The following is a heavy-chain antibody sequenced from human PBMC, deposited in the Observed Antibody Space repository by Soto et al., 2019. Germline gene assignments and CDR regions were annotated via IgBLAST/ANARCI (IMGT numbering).Heavy chain of an antibody. CDR1: GFTFDDYA. V-gene: IGHV3-9*01. Sequence: EVQLVESGGGLVQPGRSLRLSCAASGFTFDDYAMHWVRQAPGKGLEWVSGISWNSGSIDYADSVKDRFTISRDNAKNSLYLQMNSLRAEDTALYYCAKDKSYYYYGMDVWGQGTTVTVSS. CDR2: ISWNSGSI. J-gene: IGHJ6*02. CDR3: AKDKSYYYYGMDV.